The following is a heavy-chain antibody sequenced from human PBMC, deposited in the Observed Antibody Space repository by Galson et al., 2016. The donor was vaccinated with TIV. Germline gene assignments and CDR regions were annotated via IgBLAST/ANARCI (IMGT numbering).Heavy chain of an antibody. V-gene: IGHV4-61*01. CDR1: GGSVSSGSYY. CDR3: ARAVGFYDDNWFDP. J-gene: IGHJ5*02. CDR2: ISYSGST. D-gene: IGHD5/OR15-5a*01. Sequence: ETLSLTCTVSGGSVSSGSYYWSWIRQPPGKGLGYIGYISYSGSTNYNSSLKSRVTISVDTSKNQFSLRLKSVTPADTAVYYCARAVGFYDDNWFDPWGQGTLVTVSS.